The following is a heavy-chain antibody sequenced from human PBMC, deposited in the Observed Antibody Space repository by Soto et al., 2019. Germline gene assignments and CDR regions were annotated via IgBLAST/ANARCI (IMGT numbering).Heavy chain of an antibody. Sequence: QVQLVQSGAEVKKPGSSVKVSCKASGGTFSSYAISWVRQAPGQGLEWMGGIIPIFGTANYAQKFQGRVTSTADKSTSTAYMELSSLRSEDTAVYYCARDRLGYCSGGSCYSLDYWGQGTLVTVSS. J-gene: IGHJ4*02. D-gene: IGHD2-15*01. V-gene: IGHV1-69*06. CDR2: IIPIFGTA. CDR3: ARDRLGYCSGGSCYSLDY. CDR1: GGTFSSYA.